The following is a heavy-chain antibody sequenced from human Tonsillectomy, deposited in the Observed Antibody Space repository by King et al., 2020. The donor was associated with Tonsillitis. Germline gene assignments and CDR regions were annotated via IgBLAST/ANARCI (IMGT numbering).Heavy chain of an antibody. CDR1: GFTFSSYW. CDR3: ERXXXXXXXHXXXDYGXXV. J-gene: IGHJ6*01. Sequence: QLVQSGGGLVQPGGSLRLSCAASGFTFSSYWMSWVRQAPGKGLEWVANINQNGSEKYHVDSGKGRFTISEDNAENSLHLQIHSLRAEDTAVYYSERXXXXXXXHXXXDYGXXVWXXXTXVTV. CDR2: INQNGSEK. V-gene: IGHV3-7*03.